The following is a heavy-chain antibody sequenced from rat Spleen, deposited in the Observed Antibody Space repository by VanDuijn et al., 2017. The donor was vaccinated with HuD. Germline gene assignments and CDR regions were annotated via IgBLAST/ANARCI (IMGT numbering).Heavy chain of an antibody. Sequence: EVQLVKSGGGLVQPGRSLKLSCAASGFTFSNYYMAWVRQAPTKGLEWVAYISTGGGSTYYRDSVKGRFTISRDNAKSTLYLQMDSLRSEDTATYYCTTSDWEDFDYWGQGVMVTVSS. V-gene: IGHV5-27*01. CDR2: ISTGGGST. D-gene: IGHD5-1*01. CDR1: GFTFSNYY. CDR3: TTSDWEDFDY. J-gene: IGHJ2*01.